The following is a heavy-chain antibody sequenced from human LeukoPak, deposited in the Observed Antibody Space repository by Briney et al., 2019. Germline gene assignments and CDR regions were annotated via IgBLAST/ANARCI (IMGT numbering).Heavy chain of an antibody. Sequence: PGGSLRLSCAASGFTFSSYWMSWVRQAPGKGLEWVANIKQDGSEKYYVDSVKGRFTISRDNAKNSLYLQMNSLRAEDTAVYYCARVLWFGELYYYYYYMDVWGKGTTVTISS. CDR1: GFTFSSYW. CDR3: ARVLWFGELYYYYYYMDV. D-gene: IGHD3-10*01. CDR2: IKQDGSEK. J-gene: IGHJ6*03. V-gene: IGHV3-7*01.